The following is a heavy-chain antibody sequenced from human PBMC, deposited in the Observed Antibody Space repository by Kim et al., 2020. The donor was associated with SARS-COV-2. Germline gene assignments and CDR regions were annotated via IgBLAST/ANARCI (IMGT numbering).Heavy chain of an antibody. CDR1: GFTFSDHW. V-gene: IGHV3-7*03. CDR2: IKQATSAT. J-gene: IGHJ4*02. CDR3: ATDRGDY. Sequence: GGSLRLSCEASGFTFSDHWMSWVRQAPGKGLEWVAIIKQATSATYYMDSVKGRFTISRDNAKNSLFLQMSSLGAGDTAIYFCATDRGDYWGQGTQVTVSS.